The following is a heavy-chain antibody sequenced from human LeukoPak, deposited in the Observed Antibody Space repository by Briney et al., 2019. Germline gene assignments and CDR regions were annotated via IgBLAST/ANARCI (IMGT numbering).Heavy chain of an antibody. CDR2: ISWNSGSI. V-gene: IGHV3-9*01. CDR3: AKDISYYDSSGYGTYYYYGMDV. J-gene: IGHJ6*02. Sequence: PGRSLRLSCAASGFTFDDYAMHWVRHAPGKDLEWVSGISWNSGSIGYADSVKGRFTISRDNAKNSLYLQMNSLRAEDTALYYCAKDISYYDSSGYGTYYYYGMDVWGQGTTVTVSS. D-gene: IGHD3-22*01. CDR1: GFTFDDYA.